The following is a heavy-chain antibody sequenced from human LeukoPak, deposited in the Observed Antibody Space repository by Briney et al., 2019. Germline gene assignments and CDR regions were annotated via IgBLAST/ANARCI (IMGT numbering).Heavy chain of an antibody. Sequence: GGSLRLSCAASGFIFSSYRMHWVRQAPGKGLEWVGRIMTKTAGGTTDYAAPVKGRFTISRDDSKNTLYLQMHSLKTEDTAVYYCTTNHAFDIWGQGTMVTVSS. J-gene: IGHJ3*02. CDR1: GFIFSSYR. V-gene: IGHV3-15*01. CDR3: TTNHAFDI. CDR2: IMTKTAGGTT.